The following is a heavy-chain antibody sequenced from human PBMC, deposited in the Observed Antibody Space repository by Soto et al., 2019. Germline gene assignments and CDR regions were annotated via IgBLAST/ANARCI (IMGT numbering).Heavy chain of an antibody. CDR2: INHSGST. J-gene: IGHJ6*02. CDR3: ARGRLWVLRSSGGMYV. Sequence: EPLSLTCAVYGGSFSVYYWSWIRQPPGKGLEWIGEINHSGSTNYNPSLKSRVTISVDTSKNQFSLKLSSVTAADTAVYYCARGRLWVLRSSGGMYVWGQGTTL. V-gene: IGHV4-34*01. D-gene: IGHD2-21*01. CDR1: GGSFSVYY.